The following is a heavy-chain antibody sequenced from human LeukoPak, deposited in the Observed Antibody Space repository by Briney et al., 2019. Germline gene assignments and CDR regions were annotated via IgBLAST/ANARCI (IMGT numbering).Heavy chain of an antibody. D-gene: IGHD6-19*01. V-gene: IGHV3-7*01. Sequence: GGSLRLSCAASGFTFSRYWMSWVRQAPGKGLEWVANIQQDGSEKYYVDSVKGRFTISRDNAKNSLYLQMNSLRAEDTAVYYCARDGSWLSGWHFDYWGQGTLVTVSS. CDR2: IQQDGSEK. CDR1: GFTFSRYW. CDR3: ARDGSWLSGWHFDY. J-gene: IGHJ4*02.